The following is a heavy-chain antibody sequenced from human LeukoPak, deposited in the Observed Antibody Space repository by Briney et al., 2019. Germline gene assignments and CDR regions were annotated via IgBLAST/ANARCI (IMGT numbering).Heavy chain of an antibody. J-gene: IGHJ4*02. CDR3: ARQLGWLVPPPDY. CDR1: GGSISSSSYY. Sequence: KPSETLSLTCTVSGGSISSSSYYWGWIRQPPGKGLEWIGSIYYSGSTYYSPSLKSRVTISVDTSKNQFSLKLSSVTAADTAVYYCARQLGWLVPPPDYWGQGTLVTVSS. V-gene: IGHV4-39*01. D-gene: IGHD6-19*01. CDR2: IYYSGST.